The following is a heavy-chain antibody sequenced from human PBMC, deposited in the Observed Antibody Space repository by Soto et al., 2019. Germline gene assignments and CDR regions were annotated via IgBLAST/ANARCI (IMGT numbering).Heavy chain of an antibody. V-gene: IGHV4-34*01. Sequence: SETLSLTCAVYGGSFSGYYWSWIRQPPGKGLEWTGEINHSGSTNYNPSLKSRVTISVDTSKNQFSLKLSSVTAADTAVYYCARAIVATFFDWFDPWGQGTLVTVSS. CDR1: GGSFSGYY. CDR2: INHSGST. J-gene: IGHJ5*02. D-gene: IGHD5-12*01. CDR3: ARAIVATFFDWFDP.